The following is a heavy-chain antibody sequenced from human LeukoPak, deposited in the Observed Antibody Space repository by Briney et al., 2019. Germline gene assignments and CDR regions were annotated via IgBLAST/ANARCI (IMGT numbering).Heavy chain of an antibody. CDR3: AINNWNDGYMDV. CDR2: MNPNSGNT. J-gene: IGHJ6*03. D-gene: IGHD1-20*01. Sequence: ASVKVSCKASGYTFTSYDINWVRQATGQGLEWMGWMNPNSGNTGYAQKFQGRVTMTSNTSISTAYMELSSLRSEDTAVYYCAINNWNDGYMDVWGRGTTVTVSS. V-gene: IGHV1-8*01. CDR1: GYTFTSYD.